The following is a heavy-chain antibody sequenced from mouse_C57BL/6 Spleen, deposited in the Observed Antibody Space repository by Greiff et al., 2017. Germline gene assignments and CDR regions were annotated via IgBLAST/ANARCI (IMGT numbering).Heavy chain of an antibody. CDR1: GYTFTSYT. J-gene: IGHJ4*01. Sequence: VQLQQSGAELARPGASVKMSCKASGYTFTSYTMHWVKQRPGQGLEWIGYINPSSGYTKYNQKFKDKATLTADKSSSTAYMQLSSLTSEDSAVYYCARGPLGRGAMDYWGQGTSVTVSS. V-gene: IGHV1-4*01. CDR3: ARGPLGRGAMDY. CDR2: INPSSGYT. D-gene: IGHD4-1*01.